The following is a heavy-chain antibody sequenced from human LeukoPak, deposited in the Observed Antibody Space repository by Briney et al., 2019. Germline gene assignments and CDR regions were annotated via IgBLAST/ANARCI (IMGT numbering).Heavy chain of an antibody. CDR2: ISGSGGST. CDR1: GFTFSSYA. CDR3: AYQKELRETLDY. Sequence: GGSLRLSCAASGFTFSSYAMSWVRQAPGKGLEWVSAISGSGGSTYYADSVKGRFTISRDNSKNTLYLQMNSLRAEDTAVYYCAYQKELRETLDYWGQGTLVTVSS. V-gene: IGHV3-23*01. D-gene: IGHD1-26*01. J-gene: IGHJ4*02.